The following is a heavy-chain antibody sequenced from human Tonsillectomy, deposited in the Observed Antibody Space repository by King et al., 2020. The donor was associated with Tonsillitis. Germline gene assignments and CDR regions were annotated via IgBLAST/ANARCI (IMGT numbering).Heavy chain of an antibody. CDR3: ARGGGTTVVWGEDFDY. V-gene: IGHV1-8*02. CDR1: GYTFTTYD. J-gene: IGHJ4*02. D-gene: IGHD3-10*01. Sequence: QLVQSGAEVKKPGASVKVSCKAAGYTFTTYDINWVRQATGQGLEWMGWMNPNSGDTGYAQKFQGRVTMTRDTSISTAYMELSSLRSDDTAVYYCARGGGTTVVWGEDFDYWGQGTLVTVSS. CDR2: MNPNSGDT.